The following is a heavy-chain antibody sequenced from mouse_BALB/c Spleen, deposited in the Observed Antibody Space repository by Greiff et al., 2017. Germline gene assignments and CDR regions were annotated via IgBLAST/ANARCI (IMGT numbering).Heavy chain of an antibody. J-gene: IGHJ2*01. D-gene: IGHD1-1*01. CDR2: ISSGGSYT. V-gene: IGHV5-6-4*01. CDR1: GFTFSSYT. Sequence: DVMLVESGGGLVKPGGSLKLSCAASGFTFSSYTMSWVRQTPEKRLEWVATISSGGSYTYYPDSVKGRFTISRDNAKNTLYLQMSSLKSEDTAMYYCTRAGTVAFDYWGQGTTLTVSS. CDR3: TRAGTVAFDY.